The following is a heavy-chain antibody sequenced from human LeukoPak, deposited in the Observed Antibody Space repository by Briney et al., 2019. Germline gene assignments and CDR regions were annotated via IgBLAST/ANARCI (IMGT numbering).Heavy chain of an antibody. Sequence: PGGSLRLSCVASGFPFSGYWMDWVRRAPGKGMEWVANINQDGTNQYYAASVRGRFSISRDNAKNSLYLQMNSLRAEDTGVYYCSRSLDYLGQGALVTVSS. J-gene: IGHJ4*02. V-gene: IGHV3-7*01. CDR3: SRSLDY. CDR2: INQDGTNQ. CDR1: GFPFSGYW.